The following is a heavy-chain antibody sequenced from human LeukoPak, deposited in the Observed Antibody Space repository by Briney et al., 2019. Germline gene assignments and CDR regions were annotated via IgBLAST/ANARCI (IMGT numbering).Heavy chain of an antibody. V-gene: IGHV3-7*01. CDR2: IKQDGSEK. J-gene: IGHJ4*02. CDR3: ASPFLLTGY. D-gene: IGHD2-15*01. Sequence: SGGSLRLSCAASGLTFSSYWMSWVRQAPGKGREWVANIKQDGSEKYYVDSVKGRFTISRDNAKNSLYLQMNSLRAEDTAVYYCASPFLLTGYWGQGTLVTVSS. CDR1: GLTFSSYW.